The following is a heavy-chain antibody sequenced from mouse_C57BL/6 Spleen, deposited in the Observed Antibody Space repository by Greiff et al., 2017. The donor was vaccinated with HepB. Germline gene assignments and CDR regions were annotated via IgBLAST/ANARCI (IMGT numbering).Heavy chain of an antibody. CDR1: GYTFTSYW. Sequence: QVQLQQPGAELVKPGASVKLSCKASGYTFTSYWMQWVNQRPGQGLEWIGEIDPSDSYTNYNQKFKGKATLTVDTSSSTAYMQLSSLTSEDSAVYYCARGGVTTVDYWGQGTTLTVSS. V-gene: IGHV1-50*01. CDR3: ARGGVTTVDY. D-gene: IGHD2-2*01. J-gene: IGHJ2*01. CDR2: IDPSDSYT.